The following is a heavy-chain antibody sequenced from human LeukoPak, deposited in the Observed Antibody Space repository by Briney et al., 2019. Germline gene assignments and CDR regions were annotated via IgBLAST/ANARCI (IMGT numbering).Heavy chain of an antibody. CDR2: INPNSGVT. V-gene: IGHV1-2*02. J-gene: IGHJ6*03. D-gene: IGHD3-10*01. CDR3: ARGGPLWFGEFQYYYYYYMDV. CDR1: GYTFTGYY. Sequence: ASVKVSCKASGYTFTGYYMHWVRQAPGQGREWRGWINPNSGVTNYAQKFQGRVTMTRDTSISTAYMELSRLRSDATAVYYCARGGPLWFGEFQYYYYYYMDVWGKGTTVTVSS.